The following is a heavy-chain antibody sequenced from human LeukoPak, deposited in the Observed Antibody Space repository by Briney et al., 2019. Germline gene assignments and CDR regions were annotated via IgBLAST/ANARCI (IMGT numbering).Heavy chain of an antibody. CDR3: AKMGDTSMVTDGIDY. V-gene: IGHV3-30*18. Sequence: PGGSLRLSCAASGFTFSNYGMHWVRQAPGKGLEWVAVISHGGSNKYYADSMRGRFTISRDNSRNTLYLQMNSLRAEDTAVYYCAKMGDTSMVTDGIDYWGQGTLVTVSS. D-gene: IGHD5-18*01. CDR1: GFTFSNYG. CDR2: ISHGGSNK. J-gene: IGHJ4*02.